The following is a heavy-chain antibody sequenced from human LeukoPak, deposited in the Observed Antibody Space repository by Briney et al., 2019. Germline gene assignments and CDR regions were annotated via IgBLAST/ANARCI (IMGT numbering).Heavy chain of an antibody. J-gene: IGHJ6*02. D-gene: IGHD2-2*01. Sequence: GASLRLSCAASGFAFSSYAMSWVRQAPGKGLEWVSAISGSGGSTYYADSVKGRFTTSRDNSKNTLYLQMNSLRAEDTAVYYCAKEGQVVPAATPHYYYYGMDVWGQGTTVTVSS. CDR3: AKEGQVVPAATPHYYYYGMDV. V-gene: IGHV3-23*01. CDR1: GFAFSSYA. CDR2: ISGSGGST.